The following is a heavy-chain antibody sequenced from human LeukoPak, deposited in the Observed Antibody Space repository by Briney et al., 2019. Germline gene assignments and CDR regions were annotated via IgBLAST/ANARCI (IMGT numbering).Heavy chain of an antibody. V-gene: IGHV1-18*01. CDR2: ISAYNGNT. Sequence: GASVKVSCKTSGYTFTIYAFSWVRQAPGQGLEWMGWISAYNGNTNYAQKLQGRVTMTTDTSTSTAYMELRSLRSDDTAVYYCAREILGEYYFDYWGQGTLVTVSS. J-gene: IGHJ4*02. CDR3: AREILGEYYFDY. CDR1: GYTFTIYA.